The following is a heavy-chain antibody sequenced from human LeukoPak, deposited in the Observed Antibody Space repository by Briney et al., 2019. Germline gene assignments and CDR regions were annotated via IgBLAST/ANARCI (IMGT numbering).Heavy chain of an antibody. CDR2: IYWDDDK. CDR1: GFSLSTSGVG. Sequence: SGPTLVNPTQTLTLTCTFSGFSLSTSGVGVGWIRQPPGKALEWLALIYWDDDKRYSPSLKSRLTITKDTSKNQVVLTMTNMDPVDTATYYCAHMGSPFRLFSYYYDSSGYYYRGYYFDYWGQGTLVTVSS. V-gene: IGHV2-5*02. D-gene: IGHD3-22*01. J-gene: IGHJ4*02. CDR3: AHMGSPFRLFSYYYDSSGYYYRGYYFDY.